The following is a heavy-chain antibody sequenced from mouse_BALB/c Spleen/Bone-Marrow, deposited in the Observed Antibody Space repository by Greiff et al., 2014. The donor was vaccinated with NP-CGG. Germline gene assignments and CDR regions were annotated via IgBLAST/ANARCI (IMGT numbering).Heavy chain of an antibody. D-gene: IGHD2-14*01. Sequence: EVKLMESGGGLVQPGGSLRLSCATSGFTFTDYYMSWVRQPPGKALEWLGFIRNKANGYTTEYSASVKGRFTISRDNSQSILYLQMNTLRAEDSATYYGARDRRYDLAWFAYWGQGTLVTVSA. CDR2: IRNKANGYTT. J-gene: IGHJ3*01. CDR1: GFTFTDYY. CDR3: ARDRRYDLAWFAY. V-gene: IGHV7-3*02.